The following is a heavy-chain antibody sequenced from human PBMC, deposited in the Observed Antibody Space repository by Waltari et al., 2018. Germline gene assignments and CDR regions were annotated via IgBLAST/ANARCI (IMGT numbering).Heavy chain of an antibody. CDR2: KTGSGDST. CDR3: AKDWRRSLEYLDWLLFALDD. CDR1: GFTFSDHA. J-gene: IGHJ4*02. D-gene: IGHD3-3*02. V-gene: IGHV3-23*01. Sequence: EVQLLESGGGLVQPGGSLLLSCAASGFTFSDHAMSWVRQPPGKGRGVVSAKTGSGDSTYYAESRKGRFTGSRDKSKNTLYLQMNSLTVEDTAVYYCAKDWRRSLEYLDWLLFALDDWGQGTLVTVSS.